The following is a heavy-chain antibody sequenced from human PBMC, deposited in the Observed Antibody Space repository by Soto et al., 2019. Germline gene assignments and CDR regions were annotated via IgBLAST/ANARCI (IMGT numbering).Heavy chain of an antibody. Sequence: QVQLVESGGGVVQPGRSLRLSCAASGFTFSSYGMHWVRQAPGKGLEWVAVIWYDGSNKYYADSVKGRFTISRDNSKNTLYMQMNSLRAKDTAVYYCARDPVDIVATHAHDAFDIWGQGTMVTVSS. D-gene: IGHD5-12*01. V-gene: IGHV3-33*01. CDR3: ARDPVDIVATHAHDAFDI. CDR2: IWYDGSNK. J-gene: IGHJ3*02. CDR1: GFTFSSYG.